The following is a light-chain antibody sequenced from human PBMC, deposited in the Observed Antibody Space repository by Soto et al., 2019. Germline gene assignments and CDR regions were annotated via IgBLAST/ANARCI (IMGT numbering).Light chain of an antibody. CDR1: SSDIGSYDR. Sequence: QSALTQPASVSGSPGQSITISCTGTSSDIGSYDRVSWYQWHPGKAPKLIIYEDYRRPSQISNRFSGSKSGNTASLTISGLQAEDEADYYCCPYAGSNIFAVFGGGTQLTVL. V-gene: IGLV2-23*01. J-gene: IGLJ7*01. CDR3: CPYAGSNIFAV. CDR2: EDY.